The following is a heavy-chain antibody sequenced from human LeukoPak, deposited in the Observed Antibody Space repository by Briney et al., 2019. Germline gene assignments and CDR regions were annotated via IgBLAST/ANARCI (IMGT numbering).Heavy chain of an antibody. CDR1: GFTSSDYY. D-gene: IGHD2-2*01. CDR3: ATERARYCSSTSCYYVDY. V-gene: IGHV3-11*06. J-gene: IGHJ4*02. Sequence: GGSLRLSCAASGFTSSDYYMSWIRQAPGKGLEWVSYISSSSSYTNYADSVKGRFTISRDNAKNSLYLQMNSLRAEDTAVYYCATERARYCSSTSCYYVDYWGQGTLVTVSS. CDR2: ISSSSSYT.